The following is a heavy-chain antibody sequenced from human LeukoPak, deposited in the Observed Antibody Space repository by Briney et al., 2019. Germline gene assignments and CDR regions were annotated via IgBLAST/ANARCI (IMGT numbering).Heavy chain of an antibody. J-gene: IGHJ4*02. Sequence: GGSLRLSCAASRFTFSSYGMHWVRRAPGKGLEWVAFIRYDGSNKYYADSVKGRFTISRDNSKNTLYLQMNSLRAENTAVYYCATSFYDSGLDLDYWGQGTLVTVSS. CDR2: IRYDGSNK. CDR1: RFTFSSYG. CDR3: ATSFYDSGLDLDY. D-gene: IGHD3-22*01. V-gene: IGHV3-30*02.